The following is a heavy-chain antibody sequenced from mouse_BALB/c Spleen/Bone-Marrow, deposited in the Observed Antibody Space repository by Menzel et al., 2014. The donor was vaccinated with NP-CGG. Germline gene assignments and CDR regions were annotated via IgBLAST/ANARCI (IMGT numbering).Heavy chain of an antibody. D-gene: IGHD1-2*01. Sequence: QVQLKDSGPGLVAPSQSLSITCTVSGFSLTSYGVHWVRQPPGKGLEWLGVIWAGGITNYNSTLMSRLSISKDNSKGQVFLKMNSLQSDDTAMYYCARGLRLRDYFDYWGQGTTLTVSS. V-gene: IGHV2-9*02. CDR3: ARGLRLRDYFDY. CDR2: IWAGGIT. J-gene: IGHJ2*01. CDR1: GFSLTSYG.